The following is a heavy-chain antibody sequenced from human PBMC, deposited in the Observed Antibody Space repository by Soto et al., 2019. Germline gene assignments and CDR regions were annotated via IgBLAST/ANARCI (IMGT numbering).Heavy chain of an antibody. Sequence: GGSLRLSCAASGFTFSDYYMSWIRQAPGKGLEWVSYISGSDTTIGYADSVKGRFTISRDNAKNSLYLQMSSLRTEDTAVYYCARTTTVTTFIAFDIWGQGTMVTVSS. D-gene: IGHD4-17*01. V-gene: IGHV3-11*01. J-gene: IGHJ3*02. CDR3: ARTTTVTTFIAFDI. CDR1: GFTFSDYY. CDR2: ISGSDTTI.